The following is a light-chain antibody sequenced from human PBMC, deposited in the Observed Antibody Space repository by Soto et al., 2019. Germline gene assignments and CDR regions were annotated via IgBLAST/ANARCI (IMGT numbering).Light chain of an antibody. J-gene: IGKJ1*01. CDR2: DAS. CDR1: QGISSH. CDR3: QQYHGFPWT. Sequence: VIWMTQSPSLLSASTGDRVTISCRISQGISSHLAWYQQRPGKAPDLLIYDASTLQSGVPSRFSGSGSGTDFTLTISFLQSEDFGTYYCQQYHGFPWTFGQGTKVDNK. V-gene: IGKV1D-8*01.